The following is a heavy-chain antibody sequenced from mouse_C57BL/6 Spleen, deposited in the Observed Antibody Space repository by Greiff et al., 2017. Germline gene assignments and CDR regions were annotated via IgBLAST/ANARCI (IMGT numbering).Heavy chain of an antibody. J-gene: IGHJ2*01. Sequence: EVKLMESGGGLVQPGGSLKLSCAASGFTFSDYGMAWVRQAPRKGPEWVAFISNLAYSIYYADTVTGRFTISRENAKNTLYLGMSSLRSEDTAMYYCARQGGSTYFDYWGQGTTLTVSS. CDR3: ARQGGSTYFDY. CDR1: GFTFSDYG. D-gene: IGHD1-1*01. CDR2: ISNLAYSI. V-gene: IGHV5-15*01.